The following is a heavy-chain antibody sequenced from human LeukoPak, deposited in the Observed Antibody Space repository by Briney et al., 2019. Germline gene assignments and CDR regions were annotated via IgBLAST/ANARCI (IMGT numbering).Heavy chain of an antibody. J-gene: IGHJ3*02. CDR3: ARQFDGSHPNAFDI. D-gene: IGHD1-26*01. CDR2: TSSSSSYT. Sequence: GGSLRLSCAASGFTFSSFSMNWVRQAPGKGLEWVSSTSSSSSYTFYADSVKGRFTISRDNAKNSLFLQMNSLRAEDTAVYYCARQFDGSHPNAFDIWGQGTMVTVSS. CDR1: GFTFSSFS. V-gene: IGHV3-21*01.